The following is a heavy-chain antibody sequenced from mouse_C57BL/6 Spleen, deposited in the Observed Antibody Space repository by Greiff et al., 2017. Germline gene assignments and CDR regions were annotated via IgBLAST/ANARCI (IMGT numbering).Heavy chain of an antibody. D-gene: IGHD2-4*01. CDR2: INYDGSST. Sequence: EVKLMESEGGLVQPGSSMKLSCTASGFTFSDYYMAWVRQVPEKGLEWVANINYDGSSTYYLDSLKNRFIISRDNAKNILYLQMSNLKSEDTATYYCAREVGLRYYFDYWGQGTTLTVSS. J-gene: IGHJ2*01. CDR3: AREVGLRYYFDY. CDR1: GFTFSDYY. V-gene: IGHV5-16*01.